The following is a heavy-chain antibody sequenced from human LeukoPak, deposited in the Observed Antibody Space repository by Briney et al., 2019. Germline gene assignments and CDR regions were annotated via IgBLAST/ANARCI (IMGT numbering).Heavy chain of an antibody. V-gene: IGHV1-69*13. CDR1: GGTFSSYA. CDR2: IIPIFGTA. CDR3: ARWMEQWLPWGGYFDY. J-gene: IGHJ4*02. Sequence: SVKVSCKASGGTFSSYAISWVRQAPGQGLEWMGGIIPIFGTANYAQKFQGRVTITADESTSTAYMELSSLRSEDTAVYYCARWMEQWLPWGGYFDYWGQGTLVTVSS. D-gene: IGHD6-19*01.